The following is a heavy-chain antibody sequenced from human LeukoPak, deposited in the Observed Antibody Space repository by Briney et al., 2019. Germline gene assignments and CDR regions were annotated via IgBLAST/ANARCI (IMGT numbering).Heavy chain of an antibody. CDR2: INPSGGST. CDR1: GYTFTSYY. J-gene: IGHJ3*02. CDR3: ARDLGYCSSTSCLGDAFDI. D-gene: IGHD2-2*01. Sequence: GASVKVSCKASGYTFTSYYMHWVRQAPGQGLEWMGIINPSGGSTSYAQKFQGRVTMTRDTSTSTVYMELSSLRSEDTAVYYCARDLGYCSSTSCLGDAFDIWGQGTMVTVSS. V-gene: IGHV1-46*01.